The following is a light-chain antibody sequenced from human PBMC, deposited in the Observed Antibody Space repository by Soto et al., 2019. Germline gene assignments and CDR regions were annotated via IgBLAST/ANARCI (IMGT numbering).Light chain of an antibody. CDR3: LVIYTGVGEV. V-gene: IGLV7-46*01. Sequence: QTVVTQAPSLTVSPGGTVTLTCGSSTGAVTSGHYPHWFQQKPGQAPRTLIYDTSSKHSWTPARFSGSLLGDKAALTLSGAQPDDEADYYCLVIYTGVGEVFGTGTKVTVL. J-gene: IGLJ1*01. CDR1: TGAVTSGHY. CDR2: DTS.